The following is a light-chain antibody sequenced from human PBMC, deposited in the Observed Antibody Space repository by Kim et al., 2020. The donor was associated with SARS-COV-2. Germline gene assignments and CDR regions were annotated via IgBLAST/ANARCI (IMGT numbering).Light chain of an antibody. J-gene: IGKJ3*01. CDR1: QTIGSW. CDR2: KAS. V-gene: IGKV1-5*03. CDR3: QQYNSYSFT. Sequence: DIQMTQSPSTLSASVGDRVTITCRASQTIGSWLAWYQQKPGKAPKLLIYKASTLESGVPSRFSGSGSGTEFTLNISSLQPDDFATYYCQQYNSYSFTFGPGTKVDIK.